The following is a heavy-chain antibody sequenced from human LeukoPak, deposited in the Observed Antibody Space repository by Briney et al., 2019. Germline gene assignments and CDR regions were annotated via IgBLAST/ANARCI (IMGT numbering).Heavy chain of an antibody. CDR3: ARGYGGYYYYMDV. J-gene: IGHJ6*03. CDR1: GGSISSYY. D-gene: IGHD4-23*01. V-gene: IGHV4-59*01. CDR2: IYYSGST. Sequence: PSETLSLTCTVSGGSISSYYWSWIRQPPGKGLEWIGYIYYSGSTNYNPSLKSRVTISVDTSKNQFSLKLSSVTAAGTAVYYCARGYGGYYYYMDVWGKGTTVTVSS.